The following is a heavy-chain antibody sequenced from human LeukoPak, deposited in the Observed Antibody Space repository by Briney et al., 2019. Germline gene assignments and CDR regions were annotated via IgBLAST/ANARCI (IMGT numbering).Heavy chain of an antibody. CDR1: GGSISSGNYY. Sequence: SETLSLTCTVSGGSISSGNYYWGWIRQPPGKGLEWIGSVYYTGSSYYSPSLKSRVTIFVDTSKDQFSLKLSSVTAADTAVYYCARRAGAAAGYYYYMDVWGEGTTVTISS. J-gene: IGHJ6*03. V-gene: IGHV4-39*01. CDR3: ARRAGAAAGYYYYMDV. D-gene: IGHD6-13*01. CDR2: VYYTGSS.